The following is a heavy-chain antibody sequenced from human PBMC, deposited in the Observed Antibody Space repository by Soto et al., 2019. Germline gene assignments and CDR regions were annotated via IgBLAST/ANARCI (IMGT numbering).Heavy chain of an antibody. J-gene: IGHJ6*02. CDR1: HYSFARYG. D-gene: IGHD5-18*01. V-gene: IGHV1-18*01. CDR3: ARDKGYGFGWSSSSGMDV. CDR2: ISTYNSNT. Sequence: ASVKVSCKASHYSFARYGISWVRLAPGQGLEWMGWISTYNSNTKYAQKFQGGVTMTTDTPTSTAYMNLRSLTSDDTAVYYCARDKGYGFGWSSSSGMDVWGQGTTVTVSS.